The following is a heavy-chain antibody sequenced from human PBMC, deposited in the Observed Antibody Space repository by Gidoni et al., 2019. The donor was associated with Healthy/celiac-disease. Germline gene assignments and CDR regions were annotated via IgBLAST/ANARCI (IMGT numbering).Heavy chain of an antibody. J-gene: IGHJ3*02. V-gene: IGHV4-61*02. CDR3: ARVITMVRGAPPAFDI. CDR2: IYTSGST. D-gene: IGHD3-10*01. Sequence: QVQLQESGPGLVKPSQTLSLTCPVSGGSISSGSYYWSWIRQPAGKGLEWIGRIYTSGSTNYNPSLKSRVTISVDTSKNQFSLKLSSVTAADTAVYYCARVITMVRGAPPAFDIWGQGTMVTVSS. CDR1: GGSISSGSYY.